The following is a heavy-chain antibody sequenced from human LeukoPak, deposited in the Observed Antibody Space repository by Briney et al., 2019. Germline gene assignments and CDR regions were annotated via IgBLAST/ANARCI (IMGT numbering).Heavy chain of an antibody. Sequence: SVTVSCKASGGTFSSYAISWVRQAPGQGLEWMGGIIPIFGTANYAQKFQGRVTITADESTSTAYMELSSLRSEDTAVYYCARAPGVYCSGGSCYPLGLGYGMDVWGQGTTVTVSS. CDR1: GGTFSSYA. CDR3: ARAPGVYCSGGSCYPLGLGYGMDV. D-gene: IGHD2-15*01. J-gene: IGHJ6*02. CDR2: IIPIFGTA. V-gene: IGHV1-69*13.